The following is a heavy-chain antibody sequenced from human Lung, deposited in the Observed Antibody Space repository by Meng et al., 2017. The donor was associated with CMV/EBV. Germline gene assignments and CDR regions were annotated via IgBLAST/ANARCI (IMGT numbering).Heavy chain of an antibody. D-gene: IGHD3-22*01. Sequence: FSRDTMHWVRQAPGKGLEWVAVISYDGSNKDYADSVKGRFTISRDNSKNTLYLQMNSLRAEDTAVYYCARDVGYYDSSGYYSPIFDYWGQGTLVTVSS. CDR2: ISYDGSNK. CDR1: FSRDT. J-gene: IGHJ4*02. V-gene: IGHV3-30-3*01. CDR3: ARDVGYYDSSGYYSPIFDY.